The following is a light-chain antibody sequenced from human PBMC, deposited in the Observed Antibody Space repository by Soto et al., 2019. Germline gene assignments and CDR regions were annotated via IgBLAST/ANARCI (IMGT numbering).Light chain of an antibody. CDR2: DVS. J-gene: IGLJ1*01. CDR3: SSYTSRNTYV. V-gene: IGLV2-14*01. CDR1: SSDGGGYNY. Sequence: QSLLTQPASVSGAPGHSVTISCIGTSSDGGGYNYVSWYQHHPGKAPKLMIYDVSYRPSGVSNRFSGSKSGNTASLTISGLQAEEEADYYCSSYTSRNTYVFGPGTKVTVL.